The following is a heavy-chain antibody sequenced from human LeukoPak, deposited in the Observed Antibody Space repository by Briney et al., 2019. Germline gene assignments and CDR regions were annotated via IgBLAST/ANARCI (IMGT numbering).Heavy chain of an antibody. CDR2: ISGSGGST. Sequence: GGSLRLSCAASGFSFSDYAMSWVRQAPGKGLEWVSAISGSGGSTYYADSVKGRFTISRDNSKNTLYLQMNNLRAEDTAVYYCAKRYSSLGAGPFDYWGQGTLVTVSS. CDR3: AKRYSSLGAGPFDY. V-gene: IGHV3-23*01. J-gene: IGHJ4*02. CDR1: GFSFSDYA. D-gene: IGHD5-18*01.